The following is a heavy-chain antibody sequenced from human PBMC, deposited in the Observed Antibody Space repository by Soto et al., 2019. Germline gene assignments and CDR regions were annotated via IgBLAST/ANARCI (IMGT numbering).Heavy chain of an antibody. Sequence: GGSLRLSCAASGFTFSSYGMHWVRQAPGKGLEWVAVIWYDGSNKYYADSVKGRFTISRDNSKNTLYLQMNSLRAEDTAVYYCARVGYCSGGSCRYYYYYYYMDVWGKGTTVTVSS. CDR1: GFTFSSYG. V-gene: IGHV3-33*01. CDR2: IWYDGSNK. J-gene: IGHJ6*03. CDR3: ARVGYCSGGSCRYYYYYYYMDV. D-gene: IGHD2-15*01.